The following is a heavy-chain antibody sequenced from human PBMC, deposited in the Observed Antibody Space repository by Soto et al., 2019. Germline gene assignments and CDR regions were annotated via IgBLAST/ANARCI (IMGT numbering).Heavy chain of an antibody. V-gene: IGHV4-30-4*01. CDR3: ARAMVRGVIRYYYYGMDV. CDR1: GGPISSGDYY. D-gene: IGHD3-10*01. Sequence: PSETLSLTCTVSGGPISSGDYYWSWIRQPPGKGLEWIGYIYYSGSTYYNPSLKSRVTISVDTSKNQFSLKLSSVTAADTAVYYCARAMVRGVIRYYYYGMDVWGQGTTVTVSS. J-gene: IGHJ6*02. CDR2: IYYSGST.